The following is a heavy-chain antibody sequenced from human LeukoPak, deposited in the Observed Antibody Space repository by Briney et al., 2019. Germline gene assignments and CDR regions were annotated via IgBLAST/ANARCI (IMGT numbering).Heavy chain of an antibody. CDR3: AREGYCSSTSCYEPYYYGMDV. D-gene: IGHD2-2*01. CDR2: INPNSGGT. Sequence: ASVKVSCKASGYSFTGYYMHWVRQAPGQGLEWMGWINPNSGGTNYAQKFQGRVTMTRDTSISTAYMELSRLRSDDTAVYYCAREGYCSSTSCYEPYYYGMDVWGQGTTVTVSS. CDR1: GYSFTGYY. V-gene: IGHV1-2*02. J-gene: IGHJ6*02.